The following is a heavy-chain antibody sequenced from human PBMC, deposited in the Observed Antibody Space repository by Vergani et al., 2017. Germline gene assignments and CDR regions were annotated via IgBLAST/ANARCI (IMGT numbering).Heavy chain of an antibody. Sequence: EVQLLESGGGLVQPGGSLRLSCAASGFTFSSYAMRWVRQALGKGLEWVSAIGNGGDSAFYRDSVKGRFTISRDNSKNTLYLQVNSLRAEDTAVYFCARTFGSTGSGGFDIWGQGTMVTVSS. CDR3: ARTFGSTGSGGFDI. D-gene: IGHD1-26*01. CDR2: IGNGGDSA. J-gene: IGHJ3*02. CDR1: GFTFSSYA. V-gene: IGHV3-23*01.